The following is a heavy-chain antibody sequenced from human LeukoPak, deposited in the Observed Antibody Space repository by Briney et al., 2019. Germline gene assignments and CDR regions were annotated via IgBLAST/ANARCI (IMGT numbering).Heavy chain of an antibody. D-gene: IGHD2-2*01. CDR1: GFTFSRYS. J-gene: IGHJ5*02. CDR3: ARDRRQYQLLGLDWFDP. V-gene: IGHV3-21*01. CDR2: ISSSSSNI. Sequence: PLGSLRLSSAGSGFTFSRYSMNCVRQAPGHGVGWVSSISSSSSNIYYANSVKSRFPISRDNTTISLYQQMYSLRAEDTAVYYCARDRRQYQLLGLDWFDPWGHGTLVTVSS.